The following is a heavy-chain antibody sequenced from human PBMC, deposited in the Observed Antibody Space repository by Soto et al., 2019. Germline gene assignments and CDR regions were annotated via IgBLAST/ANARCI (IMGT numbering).Heavy chain of an antibody. CDR2: INPNSGGT. J-gene: IGHJ3*02. Sequence: GASVKVSCKASGYTFTGYYMHWVRQAPGQGLEWMGWINPNSGGTNYAQKFQGWVTMTRDTSISTAYMELSRLRSDDTAVYYCARVKASLKYNWNGLDAFDIWGQGTMVTVSS. CDR1: GYTFTGYY. V-gene: IGHV1-2*04. D-gene: IGHD1-1*01. CDR3: ARVKASLKYNWNGLDAFDI.